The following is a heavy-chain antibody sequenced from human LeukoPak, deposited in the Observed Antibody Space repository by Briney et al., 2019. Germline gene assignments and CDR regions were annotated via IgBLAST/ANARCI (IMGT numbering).Heavy chain of an antibody. CDR3: ARGQVVPAAHFDY. CDR2: IYYSGGT. CDR1: GGSISSYY. D-gene: IGHD2-2*01. J-gene: IGHJ4*02. Sequence: SETLSLTCTVSGGSISSYYWSWIRQPPGKGLEWIGYIYYSGGTNYNPSLKSRVTISVDTSKHQFSLRLSSVTAADTAVYYCARGQVVPAAHFDYWGQGTLVTVSS. V-gene: IGHV4-59*01.